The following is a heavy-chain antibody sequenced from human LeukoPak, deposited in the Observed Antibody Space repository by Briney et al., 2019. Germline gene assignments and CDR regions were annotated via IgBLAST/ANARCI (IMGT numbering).Heavy chain of an antibody. CDR3: AREAGGYSLHIDY. CDR2: INHSGST. D-gene: IGHD5-18*01. J-gene: IGHJ4*02. Sequence: SETLSLTCAVYGGSFSGYYWSWIRQPPGKGLEWIGEINHSGSTNYNPSLKSRVTISVDTSKNQFSLKLSSVTAADTAVYYCAREAGGYSLHIDYWGQGTLVTVSS. CDR1: GGSFSGYY. V-gene: IGHV4-34*01.